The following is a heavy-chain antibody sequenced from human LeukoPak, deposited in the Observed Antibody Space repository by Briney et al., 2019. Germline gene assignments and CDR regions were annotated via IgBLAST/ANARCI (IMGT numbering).Heavy chain of an antibody. CDR1: GYKFSKYW. CDR2: IYPDDSDT. CDR3: GRLTPGRSGGDY. V-gene: IGHV5-51*01. D-gene: IGHD3-10*01. Sequence: GESLKISCKGSGYKFSKYWIGWVRQMPGKGLEWMGIIYPDDSDTRYSPTFQGQITISADKSLTTAYLQWNSLEASDTAMYYCGRLTPGRSGGDYWGQGTLVIVSS. J-gene: IGHJ4*02.